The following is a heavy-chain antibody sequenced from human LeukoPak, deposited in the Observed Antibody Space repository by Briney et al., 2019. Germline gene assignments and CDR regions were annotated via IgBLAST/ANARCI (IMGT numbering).Heavy chain of an antibody. J-gene: IGHJ5*02. CDR1: GGSLSSGGYY. CDR2: IYYSGST. D-gene: IGHD3-10*01. Sequence: SQTLSLTCTVSGGSLSSGGYYWSWIRQHPGTGLEWIGYIYYSGSTYYNPSLKSRFTISVDTSKNQFSLKLSSVTAADTAVYYCAREVRGVISWFDPWGQGTLVTVSA. V-gene: IGHV4-31*03. CDR3: AREVRGVISWFDP.